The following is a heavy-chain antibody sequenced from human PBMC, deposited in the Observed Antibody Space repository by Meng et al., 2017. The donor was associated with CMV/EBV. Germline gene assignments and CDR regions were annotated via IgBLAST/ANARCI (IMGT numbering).Heavy chain of an antibody. J-gene: IGHJ6*02. V-gene: IGHV3-53*01. CDR1: GFTVSSNY. D-gene: IGHD6-19*01. CDR3: ARDGRFSDISSGWYRDKYYYYGMDV. CDR2: IYSGGST. Sequence: GESLKISCAASGFTVSSNYMSWVRQAPGKGLEWVSVIYSGGSTYYADSVKGRFTISRDNSKNTLYPQMNSLRAEDTAVYYCARDGRFSDISSGWYRDKYYYYGMDVWGQGTTVTVSS.